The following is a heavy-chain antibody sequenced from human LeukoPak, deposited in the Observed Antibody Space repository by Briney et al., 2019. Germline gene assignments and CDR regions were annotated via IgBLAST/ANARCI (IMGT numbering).Heavy chain of an antibody. CDR1: GGSISSYY. V-gene: IGHV4-4*07. CDR3: ARGIAARRTFDY. D-gene: IGHD6-6*01. J-gene: IGHJ4*02. Sequence: NPSETLSLTCTVSGGSISSYYWSWIRQPAGKGLEWIGRIYTSGSTNYNPSLKSRVTISVDTSKNQFSLKLSSVTAADTAVYYCARGIAARRTFDYWGQGTLVTVSS. CDR2: IYTSGST.